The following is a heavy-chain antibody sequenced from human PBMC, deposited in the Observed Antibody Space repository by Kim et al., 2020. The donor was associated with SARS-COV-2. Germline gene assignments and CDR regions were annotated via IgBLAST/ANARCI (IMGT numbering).Heavy chain of an antibody. CDR3: ARIGDY. Sequence: YPGDPETRYSPSLQGQVTISADKSISTAYLQWSSLKASDTAMYYCARIGDYWGQGTLVTVSS. J-gene: IGHJ4*02. D-gene: IGHD2-15*01. V-gene: IGHV5-51*01. CDR2: YPGDPET.